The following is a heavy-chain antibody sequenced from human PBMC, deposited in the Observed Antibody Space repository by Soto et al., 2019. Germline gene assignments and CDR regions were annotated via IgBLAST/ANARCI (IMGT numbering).Heavy chain of an antibody. J-gene: IGHJ4*02. D-gene: IGHD4-17*01. CDR1: GGSISSGGYY. V-gene: IGHV4-31*03. Sequence: SETLSRTCTVSGGSISSGGYYWSWIRQHPGKGLEWIGYIYYSGSTYYNPSLKSRVTISVDTSKNQFSLKLSSVTAADTAVYYCARDRDGEYASFDYWGQGNLV. CDR3: ARDRDGEYASFDY. CDR2: IYYSGST.